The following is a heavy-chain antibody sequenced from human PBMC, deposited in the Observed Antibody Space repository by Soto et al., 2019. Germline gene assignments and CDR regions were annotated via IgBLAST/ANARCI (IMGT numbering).Heavy chain of an antibody. Sequence: TSETLSLTCTVSGGSISSGGYYWSWIRQHPGKGLEWIGYIYYSGSTYYNPSLKSRVTISVDTSKNQFSLKLSSVTAADTAVYYCASNKPDYDILTGYRNIYYSDYWGQGTLVTVSS. CDR1: GGSISSGGYY. J-gene: IGHJ4*02. V-gene: IGHV4-31*03. CDR2: IYYSGST. CDR3: ASNKPDYDILTGYRNIYYSDY. D-gene: IGHD3-9*01.